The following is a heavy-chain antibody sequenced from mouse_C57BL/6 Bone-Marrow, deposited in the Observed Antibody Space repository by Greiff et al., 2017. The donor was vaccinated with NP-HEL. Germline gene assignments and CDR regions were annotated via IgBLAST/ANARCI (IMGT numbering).Heavy chain of an antibody. V-gene: IGHV1-80*01. Sequence: VQLQQSGAELVKPGASVKISCKASGYAFSSYWMNWVKQRPGKGLEWIGQIYPGVGDTNYNGKFKGKATLTADKSSSTAYMQLSSLTSEDSAVYFCARPTMVTHYAMDYWGQGTSVTVSS. CDR3: ARPTMVTHYAMDY. J-gene: IGHJ4*01. CDR1: GYAFSSYW. D-gene: IGHD2-9*01. CDR2: IYPGVGDT.